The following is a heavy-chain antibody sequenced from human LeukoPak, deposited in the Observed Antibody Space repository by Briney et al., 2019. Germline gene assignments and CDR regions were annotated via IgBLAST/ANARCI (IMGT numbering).Heavy chain of an antibody. J-gene: IGHJ4*02. CDR3: ARQTAMGRSGDY. CDR2: IDPSDSDI. CDR1: GYAFSRYG. Sequence: KVSCKASGYAFSRYGIGWVRQMPGKGLEWMGIIDPSDSDIRYTPSFQGQVTISADKSLRTAYLQWNSLKASDTAIYYCARQTAMGRSGDYWGQGTLVTVSS. V-gene: IGHV5-51*01. D-gene: IGHD7-27*01.